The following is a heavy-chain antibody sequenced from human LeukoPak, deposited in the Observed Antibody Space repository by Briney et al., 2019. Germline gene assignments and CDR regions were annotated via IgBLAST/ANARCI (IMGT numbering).Heavy chain of an antibody. CDR2: IIPIFGTA. J-gene: IGHJ4*02. V-gene: IGHV1-69*13. CDR3: ASGELDYDFWSGSKPY. Sequence: GASVKVSCKASGYTFTSYAISWVRQAPGQGLEWMGGIIPIFGTANYAQKFQGRVTITADESTSTAYMELSSLRSEDTAVYYCASGELDYDFWSGSKPYWGQGTLVTVSS. D-gene: IGHD3-3*01. CDR1: GYTFTSYA.